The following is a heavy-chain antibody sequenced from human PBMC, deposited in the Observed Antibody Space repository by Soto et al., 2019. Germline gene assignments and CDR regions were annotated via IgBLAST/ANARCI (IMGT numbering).Heavy chain of an antibody. CDR2: ISGSGGST. Sequence: GGSLRLSCAASGFTFSSFAMSWVRQAPGKGLDWVSAISGSGGSTYSADSVKGRFTISRDNSKNTLYLQMSSLRAEDTAVYYCAFGFYAAKAYTHALWVQGPFVTVS. CDR3: AFGFYAAKAYTHAL. V-gene: IGHV3-23*01. CDR1: GFTFSSFA. D-gene: IGHD3-16*01. J-gene: IGHJ1*01.